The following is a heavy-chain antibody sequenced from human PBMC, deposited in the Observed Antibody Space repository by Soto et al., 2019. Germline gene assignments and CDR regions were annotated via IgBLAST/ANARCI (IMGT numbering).Heavy chain of an antibody. Sequence: SVKVSCKASGFTFTSSAMQWVRQARGQRLEWIGWIVVGSGNTNYAQKFQERVTITRDMSTSTAYMELSSLRSEDTAVYYCAAQPYSSSFYYYGMDVWGQGTTVTVSS. CDR1: GFTFTSSA. J-gene: IGHJ6*02. V-gene: IGHV1-58*02. CDR2: IVVGSGNT. CDR3: AAQPYSSSFYYYGMDV. D-gene: IGHD6-13*01.